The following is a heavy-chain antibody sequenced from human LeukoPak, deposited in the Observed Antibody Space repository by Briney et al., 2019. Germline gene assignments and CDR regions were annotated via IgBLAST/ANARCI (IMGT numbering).Heavy chain of an antibody. J-gene: IGHJ1*01. V-gene: IGHV3-23*01. CDR1: GFSFSSYT. CDR3: AKGPYSDSSEWFQY. D-gene: IGHD6-13*01. CDR2: ISGTGGRT. Sequence: GGSLRLSCAASGFSFSSYTMGWVRQAPGKGLEWVSSISGTGGRTYYADSVKGRFTISRDNSRNTLSLQMNSLRVEDTAVYFCAKGPYSDSSEWFQYWGQGTLVTVSS.